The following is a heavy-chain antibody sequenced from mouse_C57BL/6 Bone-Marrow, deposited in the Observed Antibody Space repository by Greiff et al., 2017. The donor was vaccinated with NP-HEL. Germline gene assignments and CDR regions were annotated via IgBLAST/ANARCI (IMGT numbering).Heavy chain of an antibody. J-gene: IGHJ2*01. CDR2: INPYNGGT. D-gene: IGHD1-1*01. V-gene: IGHV1-19*01. CDR3: ARGELYYYGSFDY. CDR1: GYTFTDYY. Sequence: EVQLQQSGPVLVKPGASVKMSCKASGYTFTDYYMNWVKQSHGKSLEWIGVINPYNGGTSYNQKFKGKATLPVDKSSSTAYMELHSLTSEDSAVYYGARGELYYYGSFDYGGQGTALTVSS.